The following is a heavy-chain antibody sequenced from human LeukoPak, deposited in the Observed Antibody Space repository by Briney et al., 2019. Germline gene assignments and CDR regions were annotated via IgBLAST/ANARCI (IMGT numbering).Heavy chain of an antibody. Sequence: SETLSLTCAVYGGSFSGYYWSWIRQPPGKGLEWIGEINHSGSTNYNPSLKSRVTISVDTSKNQFSLKLSSVTAADTAVYYCARGPRGDHDYYYGMDVWGQGTTVTVSS. CDR2: INHSGST. D-gene: IGHD2-21*02. CDR1: GGSFSGYY. CDR3: ARGPRGDHDYYYGMDV. J-gene: IGHJ6*02. V-gene: IGHV4-34*01.